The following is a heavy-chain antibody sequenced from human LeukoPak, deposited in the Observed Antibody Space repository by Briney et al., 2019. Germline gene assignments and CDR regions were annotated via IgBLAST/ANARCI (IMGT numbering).Heavy chain of an antibody. D-gene: IGHD6-13*01. J-gene: IGHJ4*02. CDR1: GYTFTSYG. Sequence: ASVKVSCKASGYTFTSYGISWVRQAPGQGLEWMGWISAYNGNTNYAQKLQGRVTMTTDTSTSTAHMGLRSLRSDDTAVYYCARDFQNSIWYDGPGYYFDYWGQGTLITVSS. V-gene: IGHV1-18*01. CDR2: ISAYNGNT. CDR3: ARDFQNSIWYDGPGYYFDY.